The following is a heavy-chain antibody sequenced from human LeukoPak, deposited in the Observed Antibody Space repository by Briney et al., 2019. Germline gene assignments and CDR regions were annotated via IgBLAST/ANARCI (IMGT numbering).Heavy chain of an antibody. CDR1: GFIISSFW. CDR2: IYQDGNER. D-gene: IGHD5-12*01. CDR3: ARDGSGYDYPPDY. J-gene: IGHJ4*02. Sequence: GGSLRLSCAASGFIISSFWMSWVRQAPEKGLEWVASIYQDGNERYYVDSVKGRFTISRDNAKNSLYLQMNSLRVEDTAVYYCARDGSGYDYPPDYWGQGTLVTVSS. V-gene: IGHV3-7*03.